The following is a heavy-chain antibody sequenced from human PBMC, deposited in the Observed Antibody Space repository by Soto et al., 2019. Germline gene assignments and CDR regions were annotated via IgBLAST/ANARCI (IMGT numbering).Heavy chain of an antibody. D-gene: IGHD4-17*01. CDR2: IYNSGST. J-gene: IGHJ6*02. V-gene: IGHV4-59*01. Sequence: PSETLSLTCTFSGGSIISSYWSWIRQPPGKGLEWIGYIYNSGSTNYNPSLTSRVTISVDTSKNQFSLKLNSVTAADTAVYYSAMEGGAGGLADTTAKTSYYYGIDDWGQGTLVTVSS. CDR3: AMEGGAGGLADTTAKTSYYYGIDD. CDR1: GGSIISSY.